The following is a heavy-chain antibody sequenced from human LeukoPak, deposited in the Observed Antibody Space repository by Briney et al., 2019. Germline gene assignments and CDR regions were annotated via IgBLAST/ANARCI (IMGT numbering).Heavy chain of an antibody. CDR1: GLTVRTTH. CDR2: IDSRDNT. CDR3: ARESTPLRGAFDP. Sequence: AGGSLRLSGAASGLTVRTTHMSGVGQAPGKGLDWVSVIDSRDNTYHADSVKGRFTISRHTPKNALYLQMNSLRAEDTAVYYCARESTPLRGAFDPWGPGTLVTVSS. J-gene: IGHJ5*02. D-gene: IGHD5-24*01. V-gene: IGHV3-53*04.